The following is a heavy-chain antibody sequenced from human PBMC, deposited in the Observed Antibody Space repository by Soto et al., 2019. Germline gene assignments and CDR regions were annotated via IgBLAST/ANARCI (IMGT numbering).Heavy chain of an antibody. Sequence: QVQLVQSGAEVKKAGSSVKVSCKASGGTFSSYTISWVRQAPGQGLEWMGRIIPILGIANYAQKFQGRVTITADKSTSTAYMELSSLRSEDTAVYYCARVPYSSGWSLAYWGQGTLVTVSS. CDR2: IIPILGIA. CDR1: GGTFSSYT. D-gene: IGHD6-19*01. V-gene: IGHV1-69*02. CDR3: ARVPYSSGWSLAY. J-gene: IGHJ4*02.